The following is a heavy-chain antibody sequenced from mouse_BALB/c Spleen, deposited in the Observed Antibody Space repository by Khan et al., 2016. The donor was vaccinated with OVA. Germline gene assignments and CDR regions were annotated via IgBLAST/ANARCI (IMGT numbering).Heavy chain of an antibody. V-gene: IGHV3-2*02. Sequence: QLEESGPGLVKPSQSLSLTCTVTGYSITSDYAWNWLRQFPGNKLEWMGYINYSGSTTYNPSLKSRISITRDTSKNQFFLQLNSVTTEDTATYYCARWFTYWGQGTLVTVSA. J-gene: IGHJ3*01. CDR2: INYSGST. CDR3: ARWFTY. CDR1: GYSITSDYA.